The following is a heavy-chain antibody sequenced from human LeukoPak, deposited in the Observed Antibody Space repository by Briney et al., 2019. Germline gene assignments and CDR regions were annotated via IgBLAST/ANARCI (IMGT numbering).Heavy chain of an antibody. D-gene: IGHD2-2*01. CDR3: ARDEYLWVVIQLGLFDY. CDR1: GFTFSSYA. J-gene: IGHJ4*02. Sequence: PGRSLRLSCAASGFTFSSYAMHWVRQAPGKGLEWVAVISSDGKNKYYADSVKGRFTISRDNSKNTLYLQMNSLRAEDTAVYYCARDEYLWVVIQLGLFDYWGQGTLVTVSS. V-gene: IGHV3-30*04. CDR2: ISSDGKNK.